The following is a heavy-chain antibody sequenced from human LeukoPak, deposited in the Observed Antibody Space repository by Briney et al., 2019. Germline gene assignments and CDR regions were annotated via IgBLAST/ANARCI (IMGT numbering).Heavy chain of an antibody. V-gene: IGHV3-53*01. CDR2: IYSGGST. D-gene: IGHD3-10*01. CDR1: GFTVSSNY. CDR3: ARDPGDYGSGSYSL. J-gene: IGHJ4*02. Sequence: PGGSLRLTCAASGFTVSSNYMSWVRQAPGKGLEWVSVIYSGGSTYYADSVKGRFTISRDNSKNTLYLQMNSLRAEDTAVYYCARDPGDYGSGSYSLWGQGTLVTVSS.